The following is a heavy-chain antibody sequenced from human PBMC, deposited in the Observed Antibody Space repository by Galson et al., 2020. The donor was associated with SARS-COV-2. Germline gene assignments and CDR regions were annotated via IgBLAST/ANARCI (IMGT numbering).Heavy chain of an antibody. CDR1: GYTFTGYF. D-gene: IGHD3-10*01. CDR2: INPSSGGT. CDR3: ASYYVGSKSYYTYYYYGLDV. Sequence: ASVKVSCKASGYTFTGYFMHWVRQAPGQGLEWMGWINPSSGGTNYAQKFLGRVTLTRDTSISTAYMELSRLRSDDTAVYYCASYYVGSKSYYTYYYYGLDVWGQGTTVTVSS. J-gene: IGHJ6*02. V-gene: IGHV1-2*02.